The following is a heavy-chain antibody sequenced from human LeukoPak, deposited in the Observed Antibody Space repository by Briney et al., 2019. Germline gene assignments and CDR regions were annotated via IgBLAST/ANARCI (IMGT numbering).Heavy chain of an antibody. J-gene: IGHJ4*02. CDR3: ARDCSGGSCYLYFDY. CDR2: ISAYNGNT. D-gene: IGHD2-15*01. Sequence: GASVKVSCKASGYTFTSYGISWVRQAPGQGLEWVGWISAYNGNTNYAQTLHGGVTMTTDTSTSTAYLELRSLRSDDTAVYSCARDCSGGSCYLYFDYWGQGTLVTVSS. V-gene: IGHV1-18*01. CDR1: GYTFTSYG.